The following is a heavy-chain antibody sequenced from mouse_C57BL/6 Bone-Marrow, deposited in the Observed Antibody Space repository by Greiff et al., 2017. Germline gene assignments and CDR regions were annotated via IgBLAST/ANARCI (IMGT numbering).Heavy chain of an antibody. CDR2: ISSGGSYT. Sequence: EVQVVESGGDLVKPGGSLKLSCAASGFTFSSYGMSWVRQTPDKRLEWVATISSGGSYTYYPDSVKGRFTISRDNAKNTLYLQMSSLKSEDTAMYYCARQNYYVSSPDYWGQGTTLTVSS. J-gene: IGHJ2*01. V-gene: IGHV5-6*01. D-gene: IGHD1-1*01. CDR1: GFTFSSYG. CDR3: ARQNYYVSSPDY.